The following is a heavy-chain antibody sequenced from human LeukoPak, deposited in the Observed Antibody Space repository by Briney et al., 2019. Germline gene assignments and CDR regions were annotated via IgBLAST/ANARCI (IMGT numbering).Heavy chain of an antibody. CDR1: GGSISGYY. V-gene: IGHV4-59*01. J-gene: IGHJ2*01. Sequence: PSETLSLTCTVSGGSISGYYWSWIRQPPGKGLEWIGYIFNTGITNYNPSLKSRVTISVDTSKSQFSLKLTSLTSADTAVYYCARDYGGSGAYWFFGLWGRGTLVTVSS. CDR2: IFNTGIT. D-gene: IGHD4-23*01. CDR3: ARDYGGSGAYWFFGL.